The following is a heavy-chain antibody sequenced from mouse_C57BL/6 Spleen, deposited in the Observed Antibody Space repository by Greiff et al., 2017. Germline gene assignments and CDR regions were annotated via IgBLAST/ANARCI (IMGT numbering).Heavy chain of an antibody. Sequence: DVQLQESGPGLVKPSQSLSLTCSVTGYSITSGYYWNWIRQFPGNKLEWMGYISYDGSNNYNPSLKNRISITRDTSKNQFFLKLNSVTTEDTATYYCARGGGWFAYWGQGTLVTVSA. CDR2: ISYDGSN. V-gene: IGHV3-6*01. CDR1: GYSITSGYY. CDR3: ARGGGWFAY. J-gene: IGHJ3*01.